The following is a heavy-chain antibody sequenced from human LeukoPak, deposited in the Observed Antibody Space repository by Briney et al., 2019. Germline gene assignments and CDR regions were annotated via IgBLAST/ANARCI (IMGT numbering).Heavy chain of an antibody. CDR3: ARESSSWYGGGFDP. D-gene: IGHD6-13*01. J-gene: IGHJ5*02. Sequence: PSETLSLTCAVYGGSFSGYYWSWIRQPPGKGLEWIGRIYTSGSTNYNPSLKSRVTMSVDTSKNQFSLKLSSVTAADTAVYYCARESSSWYGGGFDPWGQGTLVTVSS. CDR1: GGSFSGYY. V-gene: IGHV4-4*07. CDR2: IYTSGST.